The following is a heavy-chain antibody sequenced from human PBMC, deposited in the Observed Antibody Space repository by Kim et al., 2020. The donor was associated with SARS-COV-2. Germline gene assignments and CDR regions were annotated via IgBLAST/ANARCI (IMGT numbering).Heavy chain of an antibody. V-gene: IGHV3-53*01. CDR3: AGVGENTGLEY. J-gene: IGHJ4*02. Sequence: YYKNPVKGRLAMSRDDSKTTVFLQMNGLRADDTAVYYCAGVGENTGLEYWGQGTLVTVSS. D-gene: IGHD2-8*02.